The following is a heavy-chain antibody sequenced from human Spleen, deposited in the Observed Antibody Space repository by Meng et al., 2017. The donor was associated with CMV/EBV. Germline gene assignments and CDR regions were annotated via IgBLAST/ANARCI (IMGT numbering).Heavy chain of an antibody. CDR1: GFTFSRYS. Sequence: GESLKISCAASGFTFSRYSMNWVRQAPGKGLEWVSSLCVTSTYIYYADSVKGRFTISRDNAKNSLYLQMNRLRAEDTAVYYCARGPGEYSSGWYDSWGQGTLVTVSS. CDR3: ARGPGEYSSGWYDS. D-gene: IGHD6-25*01. CDR2: LCVTSTYI. J-gene: IGHJ5*01. V-gene: IGHV3-21*06.